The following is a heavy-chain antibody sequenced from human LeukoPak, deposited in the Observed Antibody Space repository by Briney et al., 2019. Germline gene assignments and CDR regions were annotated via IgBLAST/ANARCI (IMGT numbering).Heavy chain of an antibody. Sequence: GGSLRLSCAASGFTFSSYWMHWVRQLPGKGLVWVSRINSDETSTTYADSVKGRFTISRDNAKNTLYLQMNSLRAEDTAVYYCARVAYGSAWYIDYWGQGTLVTVSS. V-gene: IGHV3-74*01. D-gene: IGHD6-25*01. CDR1: GFTFSSYW. CDR3: ARVAYGSAWYIDY. CDR2: INSDETST. J-gene: IGHJ4*02.